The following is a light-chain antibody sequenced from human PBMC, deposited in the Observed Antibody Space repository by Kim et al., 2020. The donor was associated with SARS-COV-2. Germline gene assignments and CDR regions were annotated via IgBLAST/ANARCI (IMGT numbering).Light chain of an antibody. CDR2: AAT. V-gene: IGKV3-15*01. Sequence: DIVMTQSPATLSLSPGERATLSCRASQNIIANLAWYVQKPGQAPRLLIYAATTRVAGVPARFSGSGSGTDFTLTISGLQSEDFEVYSCQQYDNWPQTFGEGTKVDIK. CDR3: QQYDNWPQT. CDR1: QNIIAN. J-gene: IGKJ1*01.